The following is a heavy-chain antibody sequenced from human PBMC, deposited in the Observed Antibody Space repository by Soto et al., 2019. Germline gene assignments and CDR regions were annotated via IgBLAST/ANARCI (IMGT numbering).Heavy chain of an antibody. J-gene: IGHJ4*02. Sequence: QITLKESGPTLVRPTQTLTLTCAFSGFSLSTSGVGVGWIRQPPGKALEWRAVIYWDDSKHYSPSLRSRLTIPKDTSKNQVVLTMTNMDPMDTGTYYCAHKGPEDWPLDYWGQGTLVTVSS. CDR1: GFSLSTSGVG. CDR3: AHKGPEDWPLDY. CDR2: IYWDDSK. V-gene: IGHV2-5*02. D-gene: IGHD3-9*01.